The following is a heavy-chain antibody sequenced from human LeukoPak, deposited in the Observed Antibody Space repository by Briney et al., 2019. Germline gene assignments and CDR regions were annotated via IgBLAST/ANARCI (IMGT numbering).Heavy chain of an antibody. Sequence: GGSLRLSCAASGLTLSAYGMHWVRQAPGKSLEWVAVISFDGGNKYYADSVKGRFTISRDNSKNTLYLQMNSLRAEDTAVYYCAKDRSSSGRSAFDIWGQGTMVTVSS. D-gene: IGHD6-6*01. CDR2: ISFDGGNK. CDR3: AKDRSSSGRSAFDI. J-gene: IGHJ3*02. V-gene: IGHV3-30*18. CDR1: GLTLSAYG.